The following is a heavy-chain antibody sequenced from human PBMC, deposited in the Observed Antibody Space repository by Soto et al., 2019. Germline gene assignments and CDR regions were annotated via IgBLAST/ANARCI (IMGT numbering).Heavy chain of an antibody. CDR1: GGTFSTYG. J-gene: IGHJ3*02. D-gene: IGHD1-26*01. CDR3: VRDKDSGSYTRDACDM. Sequence: QGRLVQSGAEVRKPGSSVKVSCKAAGGTFSTYGISWVRQARGQGLEWMGGVVPMMGAANYAQRFQDRVRITADESTSTAYMDLSSLRSADTAVYYCVRDKDSGSYTRDACDMWGQGTIVTVSS. CDR2: VVPMMGAA. V-gene: IGHV1-69*01.